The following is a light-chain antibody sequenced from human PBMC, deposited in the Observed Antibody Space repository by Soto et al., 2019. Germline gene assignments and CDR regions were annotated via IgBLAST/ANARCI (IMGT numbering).Light chain of an antibody. V-gene: IGKV3-15*01. J-gene: IGKJ1*01. Sequence: ERVMTQSPAALSVSLGERATLSCRASQSVDNKLAWHQFKPGQAPRLLIYGASTRATGVPTRFSGSVSGTAFTLTIGSLPSEDFAVYYCLQYYGWPKTFGQGTEVEIK. CDR2: GAS. CDR3: LQYYGWPKT. CDR1: QSVDNK.